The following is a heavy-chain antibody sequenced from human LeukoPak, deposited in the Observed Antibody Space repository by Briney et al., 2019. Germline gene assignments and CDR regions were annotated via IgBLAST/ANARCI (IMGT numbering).Heavy chain of an antibody. CDR3: ARVGSTMARDYFDY. CDR1: GGSISSYY. V-gene: IGHV4-59*01. Sequence: KPSETLSLTCTVSGGSISSYYWSWIRQPPGKGLEWIAYIYYSGNTNKNSSLKSRVTISVDTSKNQFSLKLSSVTAADTAVYYCARVGSTMARDYFDYWGQGTLVSVSS. J-gene: IGHJ4*02. D-gene: IGHD3-10*01. CDR2: IYYSGNT.